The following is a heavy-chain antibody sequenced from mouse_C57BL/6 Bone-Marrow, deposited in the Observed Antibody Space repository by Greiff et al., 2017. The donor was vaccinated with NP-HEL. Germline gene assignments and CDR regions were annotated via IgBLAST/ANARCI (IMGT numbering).Heavy chain of an antibody. Sequence: EVHVKQSGTVLARPGASVKMSCKTSGYTFTSYWMYWVNQRPGKGLEWIGAIYPGNSDTSYNQKFKGKAKLTADKSASTVYMELSSLTTEDSAVYSCAKWGDYDPGCFAYWGQGTLVTVSA. D-gene: IGHD2-4*01. CDR3: AKWGDYDPGCFAY. V-gene: IGHV1-5*01. CDR2: IYPGNSDT. CDR1: GYTFTSYW. J-gene: IGHJ3*01.